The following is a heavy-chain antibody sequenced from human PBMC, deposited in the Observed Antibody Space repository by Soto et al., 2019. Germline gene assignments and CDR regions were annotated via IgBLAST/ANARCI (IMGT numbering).Heavy chain of an antibody. CDR3: AKANDFWSSSGLDV. V-gene: IGHV3-23*01. J-gene: IGHJ6*02. CDR2: ISGSGGST. CDR1: GFTFSSYA. D-gene: IGHD3-3*01. Sequence: GGSLRLSCAASGFTFSSYAMSWVRQAPGKGLEWVSAISGSGGSTYYADSVKGRFTISRDNSKNTLYLQMNSLRAEDTAVYYCAKANDFWSSSGLDVWGQGTTVTVSS.